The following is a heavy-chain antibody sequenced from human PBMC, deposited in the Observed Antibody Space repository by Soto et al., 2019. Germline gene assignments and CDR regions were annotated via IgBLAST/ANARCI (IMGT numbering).Heavy chain of an antibody. CDR2: INQDGSEK. V-gene: IGHV3-7*05. J-gene: IGHJ4*02. CDR3: ARRRGHWPIRDNYYFDY. Sequence: GGSLRLSCADSGVTFSSYWMTWVRQAPGKGLEWVANINQDGSEKYYVDSVKGRFTISRDNAKNSLYLQMNSLRAEDTAVYYCARRRGHWPIRDNYYFDYWGQGALVTVSS. CDR1: GVTFSSYW. D-gene: IGHD1-1*01.